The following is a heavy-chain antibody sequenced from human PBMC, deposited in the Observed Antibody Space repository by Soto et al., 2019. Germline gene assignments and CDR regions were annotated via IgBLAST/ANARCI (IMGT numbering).Heavy chain of an antibody. CDR1: GGTFSSYA. Sequence: QVQLVQSGAEVKKPGSSVKVSCKASGGTFSSYAISWVRQAPGQGLEWMGGIIPIFGTANYAQKFQGRVTLTADESTSTAYMELSSLRSEDTAVYYCARDLIVLVPAATHYYYYYGMDVWGQGTTVTVSS. CDR3: ARDLIVLVPAATHYYYYYGMDV. J-gene: IGHJ6*02. D-gene: IGHD2-2*01. V-gene: IGHV1-69*12. CDR2: IIPIFGTA.